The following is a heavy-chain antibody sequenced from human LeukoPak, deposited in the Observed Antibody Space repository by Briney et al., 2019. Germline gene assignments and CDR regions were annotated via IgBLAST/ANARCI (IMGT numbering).Heavy chain of an antibody. CDR1: GGSISTYY. CDR2: IYLSGST. CDR3: AGYSSGWYVDY. Sequence: SETLSLTCTVSGGSISTYYWSWIRQPPGKGLEWIGYIYLSGSTDYNPSLKSRVIISVDTSNNQFSLKLSSVTAADTAVYYCAGYSSGWYVDYGGQGTLVTVSS. V-gene: IGHV4-59*01. D-gene: IGHD6-19*01. J-gene: IGHJ4*02.